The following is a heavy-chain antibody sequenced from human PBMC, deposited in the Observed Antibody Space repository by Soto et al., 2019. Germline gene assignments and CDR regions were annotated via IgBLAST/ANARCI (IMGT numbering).Heavy chain of an antibody. J-gene: IGHJ6*02. CDR1: GYTFTSYD. CDR3: ARRGYSSSWYYYYYSGMDV. CDR2: MNPNSGNT. V-gene: IGHV1-8*01. D-gene: IGHD6-13*01. Sequence: QVQLVQSGAEVKKPGASVKVSCKASGYTFTSYDINWVRQATGQGLEWMGWMNPNSGNTGYAQKFQGRVTMTRNTSISTAYRELSSLRSEDTAVYYCARRGYSSSWYYYYYSGMDVWGQGTTVTVSS.